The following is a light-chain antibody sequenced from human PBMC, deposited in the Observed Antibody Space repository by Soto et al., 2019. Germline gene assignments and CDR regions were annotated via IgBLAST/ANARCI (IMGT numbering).Light chain of an antibody. V-gene: IGKV1-12*01. CDR1: QGISSW. CDR2: SAS. J-gene: IGKJ1*01. CDR3: QQYNRYWT. Sequence: DIQMTQSPSSVSASVGDRVTMTCRASQGISSWLVWYQQKPGEAPKLLIYSASSLQSGVPSRYSGSGSGTDFTLTISSLQPGDFATYYCQQYNRYWTFGQGTKVDIK.